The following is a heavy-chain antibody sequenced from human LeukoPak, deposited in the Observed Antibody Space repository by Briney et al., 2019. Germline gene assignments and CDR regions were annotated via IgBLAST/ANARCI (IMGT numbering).Heavy chain of an antibody. J-gene: IGHJ3*02. Sequence: GGSLRFSCAASGFTVSSNYMSWVRQAPGKGLEWVSVIYSGGSTYYADSVKGRFTISRDNSKNTLYLQMNSLRAEDTAVYYCARLSIAARPGAFDIWGQGTMVTVSS. CDR1: GFTVSSNY. D-gene: IGHD6-6*01. CDR2: IYSGGST. V-gene: IGHV3-53*01. CDR3: ARLSIAARPGAFDI.